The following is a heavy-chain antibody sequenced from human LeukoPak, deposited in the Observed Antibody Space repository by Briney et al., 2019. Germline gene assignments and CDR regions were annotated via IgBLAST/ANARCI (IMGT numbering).Heavy chain of an antibody. V-gene: IGHV4-59*05. CDR3: ARRGLGESDY. CDR1: GGSFSYYY. J-gene: IGHJ4*02. Sequence: SQTLSLTCTVSGGSFSYYYWSWIRQPPGKGLEWIGSIYYSGSTYYNPSLKSRVTISVDTSKNQFSLKLSSVTAADTAVYYCARRGLGESDYWGQGTLVTVSS. D-gene: IGHD2-21*01. CDR2: IYYSGST.